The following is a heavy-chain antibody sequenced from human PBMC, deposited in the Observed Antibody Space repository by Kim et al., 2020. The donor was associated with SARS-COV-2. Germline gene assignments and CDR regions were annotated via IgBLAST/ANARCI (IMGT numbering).Heavy chain of an antibody. CDR1: GGSFSDYY. D-gene: IGHD3-10*01. CDR3: ARYNYWFGKASSYYFDS. Sequence: SETLSLTCAVYGGSFSDYYWSWIRQPPGKGLEWLGEVNHGWTTNYNPSLRSRLTISVDMSKNQFSLKVDSVTAADTAMYYCARYNYWFGKASSYYFDSWGLGTLVTVSS. CDR2: VNHGWTT. V-gene: IGHV4-34*01. J-gene: IGHJ4*02.